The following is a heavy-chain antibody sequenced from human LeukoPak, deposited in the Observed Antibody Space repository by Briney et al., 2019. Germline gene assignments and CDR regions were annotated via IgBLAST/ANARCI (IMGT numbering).Heavy chain of an antibody. V-gene: IGHV4-59*01. D-gene: IGHD4-23*01. Sequence: SETLSLTCTVSGGSISSYYWSWVRQPPGKGLEWIGYIYYSGSPNYNPSLKSRVTISVDTSKNQFSLKLNSVTATGTAVYYCATYYGGNGFDSWGQGALVTVSS. CDR2: IYYSGSP. CDR3: ATYYGGNGFDS. J-gene: IGHJ4*02. CDR1: GGSISSYY.